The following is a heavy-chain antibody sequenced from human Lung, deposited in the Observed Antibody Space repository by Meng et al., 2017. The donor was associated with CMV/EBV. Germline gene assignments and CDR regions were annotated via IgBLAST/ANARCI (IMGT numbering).Heavy chain of an antibody. D-gene: IGHD2-21*02. CDR3: ARVVTALWGYYFDY. CDR1: GGSNSSSNW. J-gene: IGHJ4*02. CDR2: IYHSGST. V-gene: IGHV4-4*02. Sequence: ESGPGLGKPSGTLSLPCAVSGGSNSSSNWGSWVRQPPGKGLEWIGEIYHSGSTNYNPSLKSRVTISVDKSKNQFSLKLSSVTAADTAVYYCARVVTALWGYYFDYWGQGTLVTVSS.